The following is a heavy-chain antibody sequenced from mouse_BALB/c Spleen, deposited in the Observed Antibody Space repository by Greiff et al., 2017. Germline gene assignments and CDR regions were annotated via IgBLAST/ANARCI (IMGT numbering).Heavy chain of an antibody. J-gene: IGHJ2*01. D-gene: IGHD3-1*01. V-gene: IGHV3-6*02. CDR2: ISYDGSN. CDR1: GYSITSGYY. CDR3: ARDRGD. Sequence: DVQLQESGPGLVKPSQSLSLTCSVTGYSITSGYYWNWIRQFPGNKLEWMGYISYDGSNNYNPSLKNRISITRDTSKNQFFLKLNSVTTEDTATYYCARDRGDWGQGTTLTVSS.